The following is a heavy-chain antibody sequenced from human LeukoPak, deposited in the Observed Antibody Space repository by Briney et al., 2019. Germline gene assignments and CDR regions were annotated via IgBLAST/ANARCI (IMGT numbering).Heavy chain of an antibody. J-gene: IGHJ6*03. D-gene: IGHD7-27*01. CDR1: GGSISSASSY. Sequence: SQTLSLTCTVSGGSISSASSYWSWIRQPAGEGLEWIGRIYTSGSTNYNPSLNSRVTISVDTSKNQFSLSLTSVTAADTAVYYCTRGQTWVYYMDVWGKGTTVTVSS. V-gene: IGHV4-61*02. CDR2: IYTSGST. CDR3: TRGQTWVYYMDV.